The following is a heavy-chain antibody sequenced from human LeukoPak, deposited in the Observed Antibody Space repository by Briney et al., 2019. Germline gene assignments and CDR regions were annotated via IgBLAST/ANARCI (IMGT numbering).Heavy chain of an antibody. CDR2: ISAYNGHT. Sequence: GASVKVSCKASGYTFTNYGVTWVRQAPGQGLEWMGWISAYNGHTKYAQKFQGRVTMTTDTSTSTAYMELRSLRSDDTAVFYCARVSGTGYSSSWYSGHEYWGQGTLVTVSS. CDR3: ARVSGTGYSSSWYSGHEY. V-gene: IGHV1-18*01. D-gene: IGHD6-13*01. J-gene: IGHJ4*02. CDR1: GYTFTNYG.